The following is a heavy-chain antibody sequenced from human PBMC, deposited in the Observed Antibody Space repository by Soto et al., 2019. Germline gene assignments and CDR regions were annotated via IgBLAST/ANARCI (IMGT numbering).Heavy chain of an antibody. J-gene: IGHJ4*02. CDR1: GFTFSDYY. Sequence: GESLKISCAASGFTFSDYYMSWIRQAPGKGLEWVSYISSSGSTIYYADSVKGRFTISRDNAKNSLYLQMNSLRAEDTAVYYCARVTYSGYDRYFDYWGQGTLVTVSS. D-gene: IGHD5-12*01. CDR3: ARVTYSGYDRYFDY. CDR2: ISSSGSTI. V-gene: IGHV3-11*01.